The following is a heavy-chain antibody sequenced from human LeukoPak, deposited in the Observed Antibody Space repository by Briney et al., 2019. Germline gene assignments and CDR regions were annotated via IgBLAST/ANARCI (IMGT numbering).Heavy chain of an antibody. D-gene: IGHD2-2*01. J-gene: IGHJ4*02. CDR3: APVGAQVLGAFDS. Sequence: GGSLRLSCAASGFTFSTYWMTWVRQAPGKGLEWVANIKEDGSEKYYVDSVKGRFTISRDNAKKSMYLQMNSLRAEDTAVYYCAPVGAQVLGAFDSWGQGALVTVSS. CDR2: IKEDGSEK. CDR1: GFTFSTYW. V-gene: IGHV3-7*01.